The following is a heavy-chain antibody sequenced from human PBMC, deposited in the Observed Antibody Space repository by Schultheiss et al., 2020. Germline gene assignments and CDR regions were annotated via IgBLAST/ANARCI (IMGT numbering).Heavy chain of an antibody. V-gene: IGHV3-48*02. CDR3: ARAEWLRGYDAFDI. D-gene: IGHD3-3*01. CDR2: ISSSSTI. CDR1: GFTFSSYS. J-gene: IGHJ3*02. Sequence: WGSLRLSCAASGFTFSSYSMNWVRQAPGKGLEWVSYISSSSTIYYADSVKGRFTISRDNAKNSLYLQMNSLRDEDTAVYYCARAEWLRGYDAFDIWGQGTMVTVSS.